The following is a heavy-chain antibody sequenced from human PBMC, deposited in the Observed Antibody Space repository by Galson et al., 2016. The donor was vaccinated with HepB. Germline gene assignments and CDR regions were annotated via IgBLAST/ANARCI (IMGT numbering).Heavy chain of an antibody. D-gene: IGHD1-26*01. V-gene: IGHV3-23*01. CDR1: GFTFSSYA. CDR2: ISGSGGST. J-gene: IGHJ6*04. CDR3: VRGSTAPDV. Sequence: SLRLSCAASGFTFSSYAMSWVRQAPGKGLEWVSVISGSGGSTYYADSVKGRFTISRDTSKNTLYLQMNSLKTEDTGVYYCVRGSTAPDVWGKGTTVTVSS.